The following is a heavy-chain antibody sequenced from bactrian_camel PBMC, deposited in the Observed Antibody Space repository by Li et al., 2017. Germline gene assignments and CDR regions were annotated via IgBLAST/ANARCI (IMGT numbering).Heavy chain of an antibody. Sequence: HVQLVESGGGSVQAGDSLKLSCAASGYTYSNIYMDWFRQAPGKEREGVSAIDSDGYTNYADSVKGRFTTSRDNAKNQVYLQLNSLKIEDTAVYYCVAAGSPRNSLAQNYWGQGTQVTVS. V-gene: IGHV3S53*01. CDR1: GYTYSNIY. D-gene: IGHD1*01. J-gene: IGHJ4*01. CDR2: IDSDGYT. CDR3: VAAGSPRNSLAQNY.